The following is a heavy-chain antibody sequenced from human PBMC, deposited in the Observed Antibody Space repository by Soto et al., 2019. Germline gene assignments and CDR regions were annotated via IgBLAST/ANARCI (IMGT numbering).Heavy chain of an antibody. J-gene: IGHJ6*02. CDR1: GFTFSSYA. D-gene: IGHD2-15*01. V-gene: IGHV3-23*01. CDR2: ISGSGGST. Sequence: EVQLLESGGGLVQPGGSLRLSCAASGFTFSSYAMSWVRQAPGKGLEWVSAISGSGGSTYYADSVKGRFTISRDNSKNSLYLQMNSLRAEDTAVYYCAKDMSRPLVAANYYYYGMDVWGQGTTVTVSS. CDR3: AKDMSRPLVAANYYYYGMDV.